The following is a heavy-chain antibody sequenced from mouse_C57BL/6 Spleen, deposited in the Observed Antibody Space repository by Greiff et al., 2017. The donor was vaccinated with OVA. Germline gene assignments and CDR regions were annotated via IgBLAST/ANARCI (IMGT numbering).Heavy chain of an antibody. CDR3: ARWVYYGNSYARDD. J-gene: IGHJ4*01. CDR1: GYTFTSYW. V-gene: IGHV1-69*01. CDR2: IDPSDSYT. Sequence: QVQLQQPGAELVMPGASVKLSCKASGYTFTSYWMHWVKQRPGQGLEWIGEIDPSDSYTNYNQKFKGKSTLTVDKSSSTAYMQLSSLTSEDSAVYYCARWVYYGNSYARDDWGQGTSGTGSS. D-gene: IGHD2-1*01.